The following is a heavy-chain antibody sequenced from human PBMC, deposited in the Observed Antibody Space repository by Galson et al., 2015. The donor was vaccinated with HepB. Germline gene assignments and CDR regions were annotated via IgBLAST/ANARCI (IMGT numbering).Heavy chain of an antibody. CDR2: ISGYNGRA. J-gene: IGHJ3*02. Sequence: SCKASGYSFTSYGVTWVRQAPGQGLQWMGWISGYNGRATYAQEFQDRVTLTTDTSTTTASMEVRRLTSDDTAIYYCARDLAAETTDAFDIWGQGTMVIVSS. D-gene: IGHD6-13*01. CDR3: ARDLAAETTDAFDI. V-gene: IGHV1-18*01. CDR1: GYSFTSYG.